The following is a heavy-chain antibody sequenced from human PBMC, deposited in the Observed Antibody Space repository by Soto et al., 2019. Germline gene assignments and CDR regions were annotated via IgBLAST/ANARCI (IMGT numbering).Heavy chain of an antibody. CDR3: AKDPTDYSSGWFGLIINSAGGFDY. CDR1: GFTFSSYG. CDR2: ISYDGSNK. V-gene: IGHV3-30*18. J-gene: IGHJ4*02. D-gene: IGHD6-19*01. Sequence: QVQLVESGGGVVQPGRSLRLSCAASGFTFSSYGMHWVRQAPGKGLEWVAVISYDGSNKYYADSVKGRFTISRDNSKNTLYLQMNSLRAEDTAVYYCAKDPTDYSSGWFGLIINSAGGFDYWGQGTLVTVSS.